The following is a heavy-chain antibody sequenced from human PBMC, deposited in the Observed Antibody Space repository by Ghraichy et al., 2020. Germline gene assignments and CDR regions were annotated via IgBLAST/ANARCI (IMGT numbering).Heavy chain of an antibody. J-gene: IGHJ3*02. CDR1: GFTFSSYA. Sequence: GGSLRLSCAASGFTFSSYAMSWVRQAPGKGLEWVSAISGSGGSTYYADSVKGRFTISRDNSKNTLYLQMNSLRAEDTAVYYCAKDARLITIFGVVIGLADAFDIWGQGTMVTVSS. CDR2: ISGSGGST. CDR3: AKDARLITIFGVVIGLADAFDI. D-gene: IGHD3-3*01. V-gene: IGHV3-23*01.